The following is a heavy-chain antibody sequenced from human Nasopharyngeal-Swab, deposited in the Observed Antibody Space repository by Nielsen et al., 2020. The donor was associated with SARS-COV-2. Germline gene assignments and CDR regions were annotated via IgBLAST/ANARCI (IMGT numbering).Heavy chain of an antibody. CDR2: INSDGSST. Sequence: GESLKISCAASGFTFSRYWMHWVRQAPGKGLVWVSRINSDGSSTIYADSVKGRFTISRDNAKNSLYLQMNSLRAEDTAVYYCARDSDIPYSGYGMDVWGQGTTVTVSS. CDR3: ARDSDIPYSGYGMDV. J-gene: IGHJ6*02. D-gene: IGHD6-13*01. V-gene: IGHV3-74*01. CDR1: GFTFSRYW.